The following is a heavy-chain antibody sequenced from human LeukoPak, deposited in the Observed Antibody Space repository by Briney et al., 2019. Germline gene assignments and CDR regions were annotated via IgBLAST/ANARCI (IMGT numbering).Heavy chain of an antibody. J-gene: IGHJ6*03. CDR3: ARWYYDYVWGSYRYYYMDV. Sequence: ASVKVSCKASGYTFTSYGISWVRQAPGQGLEWMGWISAYNGNANYAQKLQGRVTMTTDTSTSTAYMELRSLRSDDTAVYYCARWYYDYVWGSYRYYYMDVWGKGTTVTVSS. D-gene: IGHD3-16*02. V-gene: IGHV1-18*01. CDR1: GYTFTSYG. CDR2: ISAYNGNA.